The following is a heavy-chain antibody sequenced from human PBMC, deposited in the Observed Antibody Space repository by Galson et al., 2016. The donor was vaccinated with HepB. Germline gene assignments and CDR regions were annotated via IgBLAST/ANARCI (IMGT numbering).Heavy chain of an antibody. CDR2: ISAYNGNT. J-gene: IGHJ4*02. D-gene: IGHD3-10*01. CDR3: ARDSWFYGSGNYYPFDY. V-gene: IGHV1-18*01. CDR1: GYSFSSYG. Sequence: SVKVSCKASGYSFSSYGVSWVRQAPGQGLEWMGWISAYNGNTEYAQDVQDGVTMSTDASTSTAYMELRSLRSDDTALYYCARDSWFYGSGNYYPFDYWGQGTLITVSS.